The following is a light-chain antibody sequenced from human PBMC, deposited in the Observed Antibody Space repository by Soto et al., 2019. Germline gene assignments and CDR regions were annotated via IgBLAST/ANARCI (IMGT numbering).Light chain of an antibody. Sequence: QLTQSPSTLSASLGDRVTITCRASQNATIHLDWYHQKPGKAPRLLIFGASKLPSGVPARFSGSGSGTDFTLTISSLEPEDFAAYYCQQYGGSAWTFGQGTKVDIK. J-gene: IGKJ1*01. CDR3: QQYGGSAWT. CDR1: QNATIH. CDR2: GAS. V-gene: IGKV1-39*01.